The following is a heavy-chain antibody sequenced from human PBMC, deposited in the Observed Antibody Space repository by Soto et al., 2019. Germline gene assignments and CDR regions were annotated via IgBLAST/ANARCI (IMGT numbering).Heavy chain of an antibody. J-gene: IGHJ3*01. CDR1: GFTFSDYY. V-gene: IGHV3-11*01. Sequence: QVQLVESGGGLVKPGGSLRLSCAASGFTFSDYYMSWIRQAPGKGLEWGSYISNSGSTIYYADAVKGRFTISRDNAKNSLYLQMNSLSAEDSAVYYRTRGLDGVDGFDFWGQGTMVTVSS. CDR3: TRGLDGVDGFDF. CDR2: ISNSGSTI. D-gene: IGHD3-10*01.